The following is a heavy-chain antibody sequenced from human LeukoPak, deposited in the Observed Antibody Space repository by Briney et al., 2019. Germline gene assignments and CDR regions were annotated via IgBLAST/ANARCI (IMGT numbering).Heavy chain of an antibody. CDR3: ARDLGYYDRLDQFDC. CDR1: GYTFTGYY. J-gene: IGHJ4*02. V-gene: IGHV1-2*02. Sequence: GASVKVSCKASGYTFTGYYTHWVRQAPGQGLEWMGWINPNSGGTNSAQQFQGRVTLTRDTSISTAYMELSRLRSDDTAVYYCARDLGYYDRLDQFDCWGQGTPVTVFS. CDR2: INPNSGGT. D-gene: IGHD3-22*01.